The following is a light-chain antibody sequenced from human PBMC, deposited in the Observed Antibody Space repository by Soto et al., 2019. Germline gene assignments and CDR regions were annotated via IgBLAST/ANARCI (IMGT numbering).Light chain of an antibody. J-gene: IGLJ1*01. CDR2: SNN. V-gene: IGLV1-44*01. CDR3: QSYDSSLSGYV. Sequence: QPVLTQPPSASGTPGQRVTISCSGSGSNIGSNAVNWYQQLPGAAPKLLIYSNNQRPSGVPDRFSDSKSGTSASLAISGLQSEDEADYYCQSYDSSLSGYVFGTGTKLTVL. CDR1: GSNIGSNA.